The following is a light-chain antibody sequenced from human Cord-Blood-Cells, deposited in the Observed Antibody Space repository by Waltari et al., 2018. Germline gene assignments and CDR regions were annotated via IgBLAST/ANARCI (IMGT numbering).Light chain of an antibody. CDR3: QQSYSTPRT. J-gene: IGKJ4*01. CDR1: QSISSY. V-gene: IGKV1-39*01. Sequence: DIQMTQSPSSLSASVRDRVTITSRASQSISSYLNWYQQTPGKAPKLLIYAASSLQSGVPSRFSGSGSGTDFTLTISRLQPEDFATYYCQQSYSTPRTFGGGTKVEIK. CDR2: AAS.